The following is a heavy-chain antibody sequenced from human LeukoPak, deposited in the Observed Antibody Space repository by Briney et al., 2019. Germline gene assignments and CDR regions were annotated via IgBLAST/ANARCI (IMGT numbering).Heavy chain of an antibody. CDR1: GYTLTELS. J-gene: IGHJ6*03. CDR3: ARVPSITIFGVVYSYYMDV. V-gene: IGHV1-24*01. Sequence: ASVKVSCKVSGYTLTELSMHWVRQAPGKGLEWMGSFAPEDGETFYAQKFQGRVTITRNTSISTAYMELSSLRSEDTAVYYCARVPSITIFGVVYSYYMDVWGKGTTVTVSS. D-gene: IGHD3-3*01. CDR2: FAPEDGET.